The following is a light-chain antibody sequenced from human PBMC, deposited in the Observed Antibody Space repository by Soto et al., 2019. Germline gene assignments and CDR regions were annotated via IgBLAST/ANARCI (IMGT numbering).Light chain of an antibody. CDR2: RAS. CDR1: QTIYSN. J-gene: IGKJ4*01. V-gene: IGKV3-15*01. CDR3: QPYNNWPLT. Sequence: IGMTQSPATLSVSPGERATLSCRASQTIYSNVAWYQQRPGQPPRLLIYRASSRATGIPAGFSGSGSGTEFTLTINSLQSEDFAVYYCQPYNNWPLTFGGGTKV.